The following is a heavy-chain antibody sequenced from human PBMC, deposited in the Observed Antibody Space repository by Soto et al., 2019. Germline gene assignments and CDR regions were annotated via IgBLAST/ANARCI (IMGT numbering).Heavy chain of an antibody. V-gene: IGHV4-39*01. CDR2: IYYSGST. D-gene: IGHD4-17*01. CDR3: ARRQNEETYGDYFDY. CDR1: GGSISSSSYY. Sequence: SETLSLTCTVSGGSISSSSYYWGWIRQPPGKGLEWIGSIYYSGSTYYNPSLKSRVTISVDTSKNQFSLKLSSVTAADTAVYYCARRQNEETYGDYFDYWGQGTLVTVSS. J-gene: IGHJ4*02.